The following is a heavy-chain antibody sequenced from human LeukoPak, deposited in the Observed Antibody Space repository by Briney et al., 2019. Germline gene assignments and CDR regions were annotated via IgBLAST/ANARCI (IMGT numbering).Heavy chain of an antibody. J-gene: IGHJ4*02. CDR3: ARDRGVVPAAIFDY. D-gene: IGHD2-2*01. CDR1: GFTFSSYA. CDR2: ISYDGSNK. Sequence: PGRSLRLSCAASGFTFSSYAMHWVRRAPGKGLEWVAVISYDGSNKYYADSVKGRFTISRDNSKNTLYLQMNSLRAEDTAVYYCARDRGVVPAAIFDYWGQGTLVTVSS. V-gene: IGHV3-30-3*01.